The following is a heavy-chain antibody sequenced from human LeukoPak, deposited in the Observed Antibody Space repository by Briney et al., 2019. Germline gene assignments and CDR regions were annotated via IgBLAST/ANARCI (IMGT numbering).Heavy chain of an antibody. J-gene: IGHJ3*02. D-gene: IGHD3-3*01. CDR2: INPNGGGT. Sequence: ASVKVSCKASGYSFTAYYIHWVRQAPGQGLEWMGWINPNGGGTNYAQNFQGRVTITTDESTSTAYMELSSLRSEDTAVYYCATTLYDFWSGYYKGAFDIWGQGTMVTVSS. CDR1: GYSFTAYY. CDR3: ATTLYDFWSGYYKGAFDI. V-gene: IGHV1-2*02.